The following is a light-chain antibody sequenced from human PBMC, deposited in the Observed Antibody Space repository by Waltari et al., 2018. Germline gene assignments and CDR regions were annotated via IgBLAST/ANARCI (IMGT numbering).Light chain of an antibody. J-gene: IGKJ4*01. CDR3: RQRSNWVT. V-gene: IGKV3-11*01. CDR1: QSVDTY. CDR2: DAS. Sequence: EIVLTQSPATLSLSPGERASLSCRASQSVDTYLAWYQQQPGQAPRLLIYDASNRATGIPARFSGSGSGTDFTLTISSLEPEDFAVYYCRQRSNWVTFGGGTKVEIK.